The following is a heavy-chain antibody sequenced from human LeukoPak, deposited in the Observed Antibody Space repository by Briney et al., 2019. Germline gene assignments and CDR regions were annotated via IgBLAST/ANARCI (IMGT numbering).Heavy chain of an antibody. CDR3: ARVTGTGFGELLSGDY. CDR1: GYSISSGYY. CDR2: IYHSGST. V-gene: IGHV4-38-2*02. D-gene: IGHD3-10*01. J-gene: IGHJ4*02. Sequence: PSETLSLTCTVSGYSISSGYYWGWIRQPLGKGLEWIGSIYHSGSTYYNPSLKSRVTISVDTSKNQFSLKLSSVTAADTAVYYCARVTGTGFGELLSGDYWGQGTLVTVSS.